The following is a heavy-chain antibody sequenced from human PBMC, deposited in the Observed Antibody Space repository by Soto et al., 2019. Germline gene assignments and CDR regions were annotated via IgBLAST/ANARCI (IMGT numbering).Heavy chain of an antibody. V-gene: IGHV1-69*01. J-gene: IGHJ6*02. Sequence: QVQLVQSGAEVKRPGSSVRVSCKASGATFTAYAISWVRQAPGQGLEWMGGIIPIFRRVTFAQKFQGRVTITADESTTTAYMDMSTLTSEDTAVYFCASGLYSGSHARYYFYGMDVWGQGTTVAVSS. D-gene: IGHD1-26*01. CDR3: ASGLYSGSHARYYFYGMDV. CDR2: IIPIFRRV. CDR1: GATFTAYA.